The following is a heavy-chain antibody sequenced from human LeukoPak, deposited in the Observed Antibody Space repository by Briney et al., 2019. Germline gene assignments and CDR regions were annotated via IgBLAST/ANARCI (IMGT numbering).Heavy chain of an antibody. J-gene: IGHJ4*02. D-gene: IGHD3-9*01. CDR3: ARVPQYFDWLFVIDY. CDR1: GGSFSGYY. Sequence: SETLSLTCAVYGGSFSGYYWSWIRQPPGKGLEWIGEINHSGSTNYNPSLKSRVTISVDTSKNQFSLKLSSVTAADTAVYYCARVPQYFDWLFVIDYWGQGTLVTVSS. CDR2: INHSGST. V-gene: IGHV4-34*01.